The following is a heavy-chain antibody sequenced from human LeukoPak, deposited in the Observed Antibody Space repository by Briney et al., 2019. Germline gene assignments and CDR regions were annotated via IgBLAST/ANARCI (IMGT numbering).Heavy chain of an antibody. CDR2: ISYDGSNK. J-gene: IGHJ6*04. D-gene: IGHD3-10*01. CDR3: ARDLAWFGELYCYYGMDV. CDR1: GFTFSSYA. Sequence: GGSLRLSCAASGFTFSSYAMHWVRQAPGKGLEWVAVISYDGSNKYYADSVKGRFTISRDNSKNTLYLQMNSLRAEDTAVYYCARDLAWFGELYCYYGMDVWGKGTTVTVSS. V-gene: IGHV3-30*04.